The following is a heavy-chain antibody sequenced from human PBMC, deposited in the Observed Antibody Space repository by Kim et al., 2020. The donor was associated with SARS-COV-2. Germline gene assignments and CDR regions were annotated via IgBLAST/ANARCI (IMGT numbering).Heavy chain of an antibody. D-gene: IGHD3-10*01. CDR1: GFIFADHA. J-gene: IGHJ4*02. Sequence: GGSLRLSCAASGFIFADHAMHWVRQTPGNGLEWVSLISVDGSYTYYADSVKGRFTISRDNSKNSLYLQLNSLRTEDTALYYCARDRRPIYYYGSGSTYEGLDYWGQGAFVTVSS. V-gene: IGHV3-43*02. CDR2: ISVDGSYT. CDR3: ARDRRPIYYYGSGSTYEGLDY.